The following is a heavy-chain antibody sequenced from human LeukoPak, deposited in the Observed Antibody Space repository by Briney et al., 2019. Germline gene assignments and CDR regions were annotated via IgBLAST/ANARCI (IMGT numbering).Heavy chain of an antibody. CDR1: GYSISSGYY. CDR2: IYHSGST. CDR3: AREANYYGSGSYFEGTFDY. J-gene: IGHJ4*02. V-gene: IGHV4-38-2*02. Sequence: SETLSLTCTVSGYSISSGYYWGWIRQPPGKGLEWIGSIYHSGSTYYNPSLKSRVTISVDTSKNQFSLRLTSVTAADTAVYYCAREANYYGSGSYFEGTFDYWGQGSLVTVSS. D-gene: IGHD3-10*01.